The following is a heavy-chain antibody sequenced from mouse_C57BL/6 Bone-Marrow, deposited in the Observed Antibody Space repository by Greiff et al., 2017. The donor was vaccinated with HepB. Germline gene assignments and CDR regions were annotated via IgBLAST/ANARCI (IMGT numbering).Heavy chain of an antibody. J-gene: IGHJ4*01. CDR3: TRGGYYVGLAMDY. V-gene: IGHV5-9-1*02. Sequence: EVKLVESGEGLVKPGGSLKLSCAASGFTFSSYAVSWVRQTPEKRLEWVAYISSGGDYIYYADTVKGRFTISRDNARNTLYLQMSSLKSEDTAMYYCTRGGYYVGLAMDYWGQGTSVTVSS. CDR1: GFTFSSYA. D-gene: IGHD2-3*01. CDR2: ISSGGDYI.